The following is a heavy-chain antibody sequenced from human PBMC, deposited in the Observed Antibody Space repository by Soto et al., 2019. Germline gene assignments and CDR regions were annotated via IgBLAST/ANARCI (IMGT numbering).Heavy chain of an antibody. Sequence: PSETLSLTCTVSGGSISSYYWSWIRQPPGKGLEWIGYIYYSGSTNYNPSLKSRVTISVDTSKNQFSLKLSSVTAADTAVYYCARPGFLGWCSGGSCYGDDAFDIWGQGTMVTVSS. V-gene: IGHV4-59*08. CDR2: IYYSGST. CDR3: ARPGFLGWCSGGSCYGDDAFDI. D-gene: IGHD2-15*01. CDR1: GGSISSYY. J-gene: IGHJ3*02.